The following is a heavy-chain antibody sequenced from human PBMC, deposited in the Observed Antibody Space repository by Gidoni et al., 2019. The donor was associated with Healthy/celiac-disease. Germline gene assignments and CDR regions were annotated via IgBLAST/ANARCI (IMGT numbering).Heavy chain of an antibody. CDR2: MNPNSGNT. CDR3: ARVEAVAGTGDYYYYGMDV. Sequence: QVQLVQSGAEVKKPGASVKVSCKASGYTFTSYDINWVRQATGQGLEWMGWMNPNSGNTGYAQKFQGRVTMTRNTSISTAYMELSSLRSEDTAVYYGARVEAVAGTGDYYYYGMDVWGQGTTVTVSS. CDR1: GYTFTSYD. J-gene: IGHJ6*02. V-gene: IGHV1-8*01. D-gene: IGHD6-19*01.